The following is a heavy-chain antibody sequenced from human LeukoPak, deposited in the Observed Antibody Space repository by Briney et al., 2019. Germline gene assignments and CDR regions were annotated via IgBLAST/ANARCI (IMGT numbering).Heavy chain of an antibody. J-gene: IGHJ6*02. V-gene: IGHV3-21*01. CDR3: ARDYGGWTDGMDV. Sequence: PGGSLRLSCAASGFTFSSYSMNWVRQAPGKGLEWVSSISSSSSYIYYVDSVKGRFTISRDNAKNSLYLQMNSLRAEDTAVYYCARDYGGWTDGMDVWGQGTTVTVSS. D-gene: IGHD4-23*01. CDR2: ISSSSSYI. CDR1: GFTFSSYS.